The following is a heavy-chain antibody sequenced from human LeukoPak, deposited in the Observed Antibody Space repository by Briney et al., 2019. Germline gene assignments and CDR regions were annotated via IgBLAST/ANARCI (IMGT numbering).Heavy chain of an antibody. Sequence: PGGSLRLSCAASGFTFSSYAMHWVRQAPGKGLEWVSGISWNSGSIGYADSVKGRFTISRDNAKNSLYLQMNSLRAEDTALYYCAKDPLYSSGWLQGLSYFDYWGQGTLVTVSS. CDR3: AKDPLYSSGWLQGLSYFDY. V-gene: IGHV3-9*01. D-gene: IGHD6-19*01. J-gene: IGHJ4*02. CDR2: ISWNSGSI. CDR1: GFTFSSYA.